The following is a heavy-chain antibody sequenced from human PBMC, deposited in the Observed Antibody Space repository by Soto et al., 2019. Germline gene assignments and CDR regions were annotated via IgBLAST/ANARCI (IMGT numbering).Heavy chain of an antibody. V-gene: IGHV1-2*02. J-gene: IGHJ5*02. CDR2: INPNSGGT. Sequence: GASVKVSCKASGYTFTGYYMHWVRQAPGQGLEWMGWINPNSGGTDYGQKFQGRVTMTRDTSISTAYMELSRLRSDDTAVYYCAGGVLSGSYYNWFDPWGQGTPVTVSS. CDR1: GYTFTGYY. CDR3: AGGVLSGSYYNWFDP. D-gene: IGHD1-26*01.